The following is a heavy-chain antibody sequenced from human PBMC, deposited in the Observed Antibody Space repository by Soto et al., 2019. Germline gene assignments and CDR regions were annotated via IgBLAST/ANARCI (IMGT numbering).Heavy chain of an antibody. Sequence: QVQLQQWGAGLLKPSETLSLTCAVYGGSFSGYYWSWIRQPPGKGLEWIGEINHSGSTNYNPSLNSPVTISVDTSKNQFSLKLSSVTAADTAVYYCARARGRAYYGSGSYYPYWGQGTLVTVSS. CDR3: ARARGRAYYGSGSYYPY. CDR1: GGSFSGYY. CDR2: INHSGST. V-gene: IGHV4-34*01. D-gene: IGHD3-10*01. J-gene: IGHJ4*02.